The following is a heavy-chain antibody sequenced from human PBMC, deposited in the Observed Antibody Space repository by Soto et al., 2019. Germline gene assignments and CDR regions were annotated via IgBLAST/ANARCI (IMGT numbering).Heavy chain of an antibody. J-gene: IGHJ5*02. V-gene: IGHV1-69*08. CDR2: IIPILGIA. CDR1: GGTFSSYT. CDR3: AIDYDEAHGWFDP. D-gene: IGHD5-12*01. Sequence: QVQLVQSGAEVKKPGSSVKVSCKASGGTFSSYTISWVRQAPGQGLEWMGRIIPILGIANYAQKFQGRVTITADKSTSTAYMELSSLRSEDTAVYYCAIDYDEAHGWFDPWGQGTLVTVSS.